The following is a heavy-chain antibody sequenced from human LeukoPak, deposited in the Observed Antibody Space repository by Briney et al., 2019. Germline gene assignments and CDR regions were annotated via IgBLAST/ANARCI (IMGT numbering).Heavy chain of an antibody. CDR3: AKDWTPHNRVYDCLDA. CDR2: IGSGADL. D-gene: IGHD3-16*01. J-gene: IGHJ5*02. CDR1: GFAFGVHD. Sequence: PGGSLRLSCVGSGFAFGVHDMSWVRQAPGKGPEWVATIGSGADLFYAESVKGRFTISRDDPRNTVWLQMNSLRAEDTALYYCAKDWTPHNRVYDCLDAWGQGTQVTVSS. V-gene: IGHV3-23*01.